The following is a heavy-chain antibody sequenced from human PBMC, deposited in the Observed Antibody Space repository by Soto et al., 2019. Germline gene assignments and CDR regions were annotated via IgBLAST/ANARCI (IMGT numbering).Heavy chain of an antibody. V-gene: IGHV4-59*08. D-gene: IGHD2-2*01. Sequence: QVQLQESGPGLVKPSETLSLTCTVSGGSISSYYWSWIRQSPGKGLEWIGYTFYSGTTNFHPSLRMRATISLGTSKNQFSLKMHSVTAADTAVYYCARGGRGSTSGNWFDPWGQGTLVSVSS. CDR1: GGSISSYY. J-gene: IGHJ5*02. CDR2: TFYSGTT. CDR3: ARGGRGSTSGNWFDP.